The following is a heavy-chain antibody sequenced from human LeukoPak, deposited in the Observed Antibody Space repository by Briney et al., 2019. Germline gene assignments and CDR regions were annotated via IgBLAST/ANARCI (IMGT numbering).Heavy chain of an antibody. D-gene: IGHD3-3*01. CDR1: GYTLTELS. Sequence: ASVKVSCRVSGYTLTELSMHWVRQAPGKGLEWMGGFDPEDGETIYAQKFQGRVTMTRNTSISTAYMELSSLRSEDTAVYYCARGRGYDFWSGYYKGVRYYFDYWGQGTLVTVSS. J-gene: IGHJ4*02. V-gene: IGHV1-24*01. CDR3: ARGRGYDFWSGYYKGVRYYFDY. CDR2: FDPEDGET.